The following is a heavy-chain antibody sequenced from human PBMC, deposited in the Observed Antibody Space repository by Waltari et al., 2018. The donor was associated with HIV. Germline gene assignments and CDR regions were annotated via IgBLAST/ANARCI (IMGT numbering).Heavy chain of an antibody. V-gene: IGHV4-59*08. Sequence: QVQLQESGPGLVKPSETLSLTCTVSGGSISSYYWSWLRQPPGKGLEWIGYIYYSGSTNYNPSLKSRVTISVDTSKNQFSLKLSSVTAADTAVYYCARHIYDSSGYYYLTNWFDPWGQGTLVTVSS. CDR1: GGSISSYY. D-gene: IGHD3-22*01. J-gene: IGHJ5*02. CDR2: IYYSGST. CDR3: ARHIYDSSGYYYLTNWFDP.